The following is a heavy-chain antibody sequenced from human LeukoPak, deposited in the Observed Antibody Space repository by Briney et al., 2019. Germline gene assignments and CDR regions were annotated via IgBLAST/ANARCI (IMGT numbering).Heavy chain of an antibody. CDR3: ARVKMVRGVIITYYYYYYGMDV. J-gene: IGHJ6*02. D-gene: IGHD3-10*01. V-gene: IGHV1-8*01. Sequence: ASVKVSCKASGYTFTSYDINWVRQATGQGLEWMGWMNPNSGNTGYAQKFQGRVTMTRNTSISTAYMELSSLRSEDTAVYYCARVKMVRGVIITYYYYYYGMDVWGQGTTVTVSS. CDR2: MNPNSGNT. CDR1: GYTFTSYD.